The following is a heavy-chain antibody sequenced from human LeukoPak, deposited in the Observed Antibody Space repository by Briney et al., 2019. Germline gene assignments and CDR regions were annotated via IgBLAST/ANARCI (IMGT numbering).Heavy chain of an antibody. CDR1: GFTFGSYS. V-gene: IGHV3-23*01. D-gene: IGHD3-10*02. Sequence: QPGGSLRLSCAASGFTFGSYSMSWVRQAPGKGLEWVSSISGSGGSTYYADSVKGRFTISRDNAKNSLYLQMNSLRAEDTAVYYCAELGITMIGGVWGKGTTVTISS. J-gene: IGHJ6*04. CDR3: AELGITMIGGV. CDR2: ISGSGGST.